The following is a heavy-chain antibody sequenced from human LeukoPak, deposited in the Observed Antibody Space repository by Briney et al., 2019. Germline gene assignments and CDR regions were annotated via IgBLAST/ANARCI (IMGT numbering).Heavy chain of an antibody. J-gene: IGHJ3*02. CDR2: ISGGAVST. D-gene: IGHD6-13*01. CDR3: AKLPTSIAAAGTIDAFDI. CDR1: GFTFSNYG. V-gene: IGHV3-23*01. Sequence: PGGSLRLSCAASGFTFSNYGMSWVRQAPGKGLEWVSGISGGAVSTNYADSVKGRFTISRDNSKNTLYLQMNSLRAEDTAVYYCAKLPTSIAAAGTIDAFDIWGQGTMVTVSS.